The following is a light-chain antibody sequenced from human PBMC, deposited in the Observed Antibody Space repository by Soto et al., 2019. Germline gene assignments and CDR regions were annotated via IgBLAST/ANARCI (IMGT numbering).Light chain of an antibody. Sequence: QSALTQPASVSGSPGQTITISCTGTSSDVGGYNYVSWYQHHPYKAPKLMIFDVNNRPSGISSRFSGSKSGKTASLTISGLQAEDEAAYYCSSYTSSSPRMVFGGGTKLTVL. J-gene: IGLJ3*02. CDR2: DVN. V-gene: IGLV2-14*03. CDR3: SSYTSSSPRMV. CDR1: SSDVGGYNY.